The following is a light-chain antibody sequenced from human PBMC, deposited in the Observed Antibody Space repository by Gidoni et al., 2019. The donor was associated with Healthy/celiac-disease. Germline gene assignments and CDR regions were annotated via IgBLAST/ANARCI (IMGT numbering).Light chain of an antibody. Sequence: DIQMTQSPSSLSASLGDRFTITCRASQSISRYLKWYHQQPVKAPKLLIYSSSSLQSRVPSRFSVSVSWTVFSLTISSLQPEDFATYYCQQSYSTPPFTFXPXTKVDIK. CDR2: SSS. CDR1: QSISRY. V-gene: IGKV1-39*01. J-gene: IGKJ3*01. CDR3: QQSYSTPPFT.